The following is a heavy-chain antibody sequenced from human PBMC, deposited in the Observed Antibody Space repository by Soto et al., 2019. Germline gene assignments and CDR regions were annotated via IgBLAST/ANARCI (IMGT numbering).Heavy chain of an antibody. CDR2: IFSNDEK. CDR3: ARMSGTTYDFWRGAPRGHYGMDG. J-gene: IGHJ6*02. CDR1: GFSLSNARMG. D-gene: IGHD3-3*01. Sequence: SGPTLVNPTSTLTLTCTVSGFSLSNARMGVSWIRQPPGKALEWLAHIFSNDEKSYSTSLKSRLTISKDTSKSQVVLTMTNMDTVDTATHYCARMSGTTYDFWRGAPRGHYGMDGWGQGTKVTVSS. V-gene: IGHV2-26*01.